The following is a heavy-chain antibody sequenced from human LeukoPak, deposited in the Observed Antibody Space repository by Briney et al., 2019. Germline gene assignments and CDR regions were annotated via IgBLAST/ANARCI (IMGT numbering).Heavy chain of an antibody. Sequence: PGGSLRLSCAASGFIFRDYFMSWIRQAPGKGLEWVSCISGSGSTIFYADSVKGRFTISRDDAKNTLYLQMNSLRAEDTAVYYCARAKQQLDYWGQGTLVTVSS. V-gene: IGHV3-11*04. CDR2: ISGSGSTI. J-gene: IGHJ4*02. CDR1: GFIFRDYF. D-gene: IGHD6-13*01. CDR3: ARAKQQLDY.